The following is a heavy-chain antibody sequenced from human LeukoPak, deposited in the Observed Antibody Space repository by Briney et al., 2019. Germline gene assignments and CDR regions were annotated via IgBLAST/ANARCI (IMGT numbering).Heavy chain of an antibody. J-gene: IGHJ4*02. CDR2: IRGSGGST. CDR1: GFTFSSYA. D-gene: IGHD3-22*01. V-gene: IGHV3-23*01. Sequence: PGGSLRLSCAASGFTFSSYAMSWVRQAPGKGLEWVSAIRGSGGSTYYADSVKGRFTIFRENSKNTLYLQMSSLRAEDTAVYYCAKDAYYYDSSSYYTFPDYWGQGTLVTVSS. CDR3: AKDAYYYDSSSYYTFPDY.